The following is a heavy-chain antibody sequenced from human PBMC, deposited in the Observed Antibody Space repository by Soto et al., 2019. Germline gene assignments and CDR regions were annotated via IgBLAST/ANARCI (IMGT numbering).Heavy chain of an antibody. D-gene: IGHD2-2*01. CDR1: GGSIGSSHSY. Sequence: SETLSLTCTASGGSIGSSHSYWTWIRQHPGKGLEWIGNIYYSGSTSYNPSLKSRVTISVDTSKNQFSLKLSSVTAADTAVYYCAILRQYQRRGWYYYGMDVWGQGTTVTVSS. CDR2: IYYSGST. J-gene: IGHJ6*02. CDR3: AILRQYQRRGWYYYGMDV. V-gene: IGHV4-31*03.